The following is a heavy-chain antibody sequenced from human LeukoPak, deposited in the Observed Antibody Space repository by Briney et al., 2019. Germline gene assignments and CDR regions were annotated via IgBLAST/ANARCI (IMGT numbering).Heavy chain of an antibody. D-gene: IGHD3-22*01. CDR2: IYYSGST. J-gene: IGHJ4*02. V-gene: IGHV4-30-4*01. Sequence: SETLSLTCTVSGGSISSGDYYWSWIRQPPGKGLEWIGYIYYSGSTYYNPSLKSRVTISVDTSKNQFSLKPSSVTAADTAVYYCARVRITYYYDSSGYPDYWGQGTLVTVSS. CDR1: GGSISSGDYY. CDR3: ARVRITYYYDSSGYPDY.